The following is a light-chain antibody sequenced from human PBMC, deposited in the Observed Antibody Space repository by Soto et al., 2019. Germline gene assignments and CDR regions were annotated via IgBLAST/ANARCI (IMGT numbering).Light chain of an antibody. V-gene: IGKV3-15*01. CDR1: QSVSSN. J-gene: IGKJ4*01. CDR2: GAS. CDR3: QQYFITPLT. Sequence: EIVMTQSPATLSVSPGESATLSCRASQSVSSNLAWYQQKPGQAPSLLIYGASTRATGTPARFSGSGSGTEFTLTINTLQSEDAAVYYCQQYFITPLTFGGGTRVEIK.